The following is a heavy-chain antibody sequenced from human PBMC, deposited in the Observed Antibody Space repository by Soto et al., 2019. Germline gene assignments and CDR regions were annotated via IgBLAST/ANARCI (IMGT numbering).Heavy chain of an antibody. J-gene: IGHJ4*02. Sequence: SETLSLTCAVSGASVSSTYWWSWVRQPPGKGLEWIGEINHRGSANYNPSLKSRVTMSLDISKSQFSLRLTSVTAADTAVYFCARYNAASGTYYFDYWGRGALVTVSS. CDR1: GASVSSTYW. CDR2: INHRGSA. V-gene: IGHV4-4*02. D-gene: IGHD6-13*01. CDR3: ARYNAASGTYYFDY.